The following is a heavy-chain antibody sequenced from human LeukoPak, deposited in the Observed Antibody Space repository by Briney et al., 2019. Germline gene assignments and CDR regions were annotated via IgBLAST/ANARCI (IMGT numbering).Heavy chain of an antibody. CDR2: INPNSGGT. CDR3: AWEGYCSSTSCYG. Sequence: GASVKVSCKASGYTFTGYYMHLVRQAPGQGLEWMGWINPNSGGTNYAQKFQGRVTMTRDTSISTAYMELSRLRSDDTAVYYCAWEGYCSSTSCYGWGQGTLVTVSS. J-gene: IGHJ4*02. CDR1: GYTFTGYY. D-gene: IGHD2-2*01. V-gene: IGHV1-2*02.